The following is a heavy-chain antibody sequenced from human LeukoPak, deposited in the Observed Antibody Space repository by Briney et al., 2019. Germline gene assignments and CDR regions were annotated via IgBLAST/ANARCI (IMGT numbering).Heavy chain of an antibody. J-gene: IGHJ3*02. V-gene: IGHV1-8*01. D-gene: IGHD2-8*01. Sequence: ASVKVSCKASGYTFTSYDINWVRQATGQGLEWMGWMNPNSGNTGYAQKFQGRVTMTRDTSTSTVYMELTSLRSADTAVYYCARDGLYCTNGVCSSDIWGQGTLVTVSS. CDR2: MNPNSGNT. CDR1: GYTFTSYD. CDR3: ARDGLYCTNGVCSSDI.